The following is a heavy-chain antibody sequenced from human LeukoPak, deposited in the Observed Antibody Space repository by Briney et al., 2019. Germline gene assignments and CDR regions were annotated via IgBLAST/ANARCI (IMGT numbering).Heavy chain of an antibody. J-gene: IGHJ6*04. D-gene: IGHD5-12*01. Sequence: GGSLRLSCAASGFTFDDYAMHWVRQAPGKGLEWVSLISWYGGSTYYADSVKGRFTISRDNSRHTLYLQMNSLGAEHTALYYCAKDKEYSGFGPILSGYYYGMDVWGKGTTVTVSS. CDR2: ISWYGGST. CDR3: AKDKEYSGFGPILSGYYYGMDV. CDR1: GFTFDDYA. V-gene: IGHV3-43D*04.